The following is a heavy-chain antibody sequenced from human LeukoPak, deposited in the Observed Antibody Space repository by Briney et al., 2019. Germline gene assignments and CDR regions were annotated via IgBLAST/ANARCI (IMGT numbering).Heavy chain of an antibody. CDR3: ARGAYYYGSSGYRSFDY. D-gene: IGHD3-22*01. V-gene: IGHV4-4*02. CDR2: IYHSGST. J-gene: IGHJ4*02. Sequence: SGTLSLTCAVSGGSISSSNWWSWVRQPPGKGLEWIGEIYHSGSTNYNPSLKSRVTISVDKSKNQFSLKLSSVTAADTAVYYCARGAYYYGSSGYRSFDYWGQGTLVTVSS. CDR1: GGSISSSNW.